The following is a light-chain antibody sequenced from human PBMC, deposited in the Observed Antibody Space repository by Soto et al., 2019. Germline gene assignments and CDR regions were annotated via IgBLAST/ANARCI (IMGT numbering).Light chain of an antibody. V-gene: IGKV1-5*03. CDR2: KAS. Sequence: DIQMTQSPSTLSASVGDRVTITCRASQSISSWLAWYQQKPGKAPKLLIYKASTLESGVPSNFSGSGSGTEFSRTISSLQPEDFETYYCQQYNAYPWTFGQGTKVDVK. J-gene: IGKJ1*01. CDR3: QQYNAYPWT. CDR1: QSISSW.